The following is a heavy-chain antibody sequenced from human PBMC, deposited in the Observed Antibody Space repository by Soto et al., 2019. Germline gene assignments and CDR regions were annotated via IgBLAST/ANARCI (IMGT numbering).Heavy chain of an antibody. J-gene: IGHJ6*02. CDR3: ARDGRGMDV. CDR1: GYTLTAYY. D-gene: IGHD5-12*01. Sequence: ASVKVSCKASGYTLTAYYLQWVRQAPGQGPEWMGWINPNNGDTNYAPKFQGRVAMTRDTSISTAYMEMSRLRPDDTAIYYCARDGRGMDVWGQGTSVTVSS. CDR2: INPNNGDT. V-gene: IGHV1-2*02.